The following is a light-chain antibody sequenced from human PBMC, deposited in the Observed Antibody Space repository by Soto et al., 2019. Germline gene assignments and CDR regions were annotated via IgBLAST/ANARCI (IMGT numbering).Light chain of an antibody. CDR2: EVT. CDR3: SSYTNISTRACV. Sequence: QSVLTQPASVSGSPGQSITISCTGTSGDIGSYNRVSWYQQHPGKAPKLIIYEVTDRPSGVSNRFSGSKSGNTASLTISGLQAEDEAEYYCSSYTNISTRACVFGTGTKVNVL. J-gene: IGLJ1*01. CDR1: SGDIGSYNR. V-gene: IGLV2-14*01.